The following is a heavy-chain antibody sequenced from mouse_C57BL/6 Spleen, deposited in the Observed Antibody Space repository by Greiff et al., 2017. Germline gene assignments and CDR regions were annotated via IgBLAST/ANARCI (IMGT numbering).Heavy chain of an antibody. Sequence: QVQLQQPGAELVMPGASVKLSCKASGYTFTSYWMHWVKQRPGQGLEWIGEIDPSDSYTNYNQKFKGKSTLTVDKSSSTAYMQLSSLTSEDSAVXYCARQAWGSPYFDYWGQGTTLTVSS. CDR3: ARQAWGSPYFDY. D-gene: IGHD1-1*01. CDR1: GYTFTSYW. J-gene: IGHJ2*01. V-gene: IGHV1-69*01. CDR2: IDPSDSYT.